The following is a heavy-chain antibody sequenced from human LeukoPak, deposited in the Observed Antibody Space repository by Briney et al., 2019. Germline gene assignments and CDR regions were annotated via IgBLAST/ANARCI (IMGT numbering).Heavy chain of an antibody. J-gene: IGHJ4*02. Sequence: GGSLRLSCAASGFTFSSYAMSWVRQAPGKGLEWVSAISGSGGSTYYADSVKGRFTISSDNSKNTLYLQMNSLRAEDTAVYYCAKIVLPYYYDSSGYYWGQGTLVTVSS. CDR3: AKIVLPYYYDSSGYY. CDR2: ISGSGGST. V-gene: IGHV3-23*01. D-gene: IGHD3-22*01. CDR1: GFTFSSYA.